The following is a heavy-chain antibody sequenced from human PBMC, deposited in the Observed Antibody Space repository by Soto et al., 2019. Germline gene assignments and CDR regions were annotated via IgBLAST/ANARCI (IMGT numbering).Heavy chain of an antibody. D-gene: IGHD3-10*01. J-gene: IGHJ6*03. CDR2: IDKVGTDS. V-gene: IGHV3-74*01. Sequence: EVQLVESGGGLVQPGGSWKLPFAASNFPFGGPSVPWVRQAPGKGLVWVSGIDKVGTDSTYADSVKGRFTSSRDNAKNTVYLQMNSLRVEDTAVYYCARGWFGPDVWGKGTTVTVSS. CDR1: NFPFGGPS. CDR3: ARGWFGPDV.